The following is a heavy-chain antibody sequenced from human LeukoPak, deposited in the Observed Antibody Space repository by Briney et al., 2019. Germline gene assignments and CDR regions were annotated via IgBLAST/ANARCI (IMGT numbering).Heavy chain of an antibody. CDR2: ISGSGGST. V-gene: IGHV3-23*01. CDR1: GFTFSSYG. Sequence: PGGSLRLSCAASGFTFSSYGMSWVRQAPGKGLEWVSAISGSGGSTYYADSVKGRFTISRDNSKNTLYLQMNSLRAEDTAVYYCAKLPVVVPAAMGHYFDYWGQGTLVTVSS. D-gene: IGHD2-2*01. CDR3: AKLPVVVPAAMGHYFDY. J-gene: IGHJ4*02.